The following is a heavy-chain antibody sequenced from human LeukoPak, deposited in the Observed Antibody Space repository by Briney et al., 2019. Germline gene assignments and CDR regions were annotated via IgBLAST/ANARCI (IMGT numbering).Heavy chain of an antibody. D-gene: IGHD2-15*01. J-gene: IGHJ3*02. CDR3: AGQDIVVVATATRAFDI. CDR2: IYPGDSDT. V-gene: IGHV5-51*01. Sequence: GESLKISCKGPGYSFTSYWIGWVRQMPGKGLEWMGIIYPGDSDTRYSPSFQGQVTISADKSISTAYLQWNNLKASDTAMYYCAGQDIVVVATATRAFDIWGQGTMVTVSS. CDR1: GYSFTSYW.